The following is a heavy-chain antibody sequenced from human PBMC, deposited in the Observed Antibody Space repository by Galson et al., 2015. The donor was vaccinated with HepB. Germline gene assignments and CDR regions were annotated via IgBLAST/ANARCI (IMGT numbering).Heavy chain of an antibody. CDR3: TRQMEAADYYYYYGMDV. V-gene: IGHV3-73*01. Sequence: SLRLSCAASGFTFSGSAMHWVRQASGKGLEWVGRIRSKANSYATAYAASVKGRFTISRDDSKNTAYLQMNSLKTEDTAVYYCTRQMEAADYYYYYGMDVWGQGTTVTVSS. D-gene: IGHD6-13*01. CDR2: IRSKANSYAT. J-gene: IGHJ6*02. CDR1: GFTFSGSA.